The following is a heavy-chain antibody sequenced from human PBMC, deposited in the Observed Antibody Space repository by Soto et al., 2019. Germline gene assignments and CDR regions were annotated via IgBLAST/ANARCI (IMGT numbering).Heavy chain of an antibody. CDR2: TRNKANSYTT. J-gene: IGHJ4*02. D-gene: IGHD6-13*01. CDR1: VFTFSDHY. V-gene: IGHV3-72*01. CDR3: ARVPTIAAAGH. Sequence: GGSLRLSCASSVFTFSDHYMDWVRQAPGKGLEWVGRTRNKANSYTTEYAASVKGRFTISRDDSKNSLYLQMNSLKTEDTAVYYCARVPTIAAAGHRGQGPLVTVSS.